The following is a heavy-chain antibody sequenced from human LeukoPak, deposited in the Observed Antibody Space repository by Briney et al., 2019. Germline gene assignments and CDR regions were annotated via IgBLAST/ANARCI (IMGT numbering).Heavy chain of an antibody. CDR3: ARGWYSSGWYWFDP. Sequence: GASVKVSCKASGYTFTSYDINWVRQATGQGLEWMGWMNPNSGNTGYAQKFQGRVTITRNTSISTAYMELSSLRSEDTAVYYCARGWYSSGWYWFDPWGQGTLVTVSS. J-gene: IGHJ5*02. D-gene: IGHD6-19*01. V-gene: IGHV1-8*03. CDR2: MNPNSGNT. CDR1: GYTFTSYD.